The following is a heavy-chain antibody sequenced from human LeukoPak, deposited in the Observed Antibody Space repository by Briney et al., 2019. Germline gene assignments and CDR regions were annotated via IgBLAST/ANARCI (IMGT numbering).Heavy chain of an antibody. CDR2: IYPGDSDT. CDR3: ARLYYYDSSGYYPDY. CDR1: GYSFTSYW. D-gene: IGHD3-22*01. J-gene: IGHJ4*02. V-gene: IGHV5-51*01. Sequence: KSGESLKISCKGSGYSFTSYWIGWVRQMPGKGLEWMGIIYPGDSDTRYSPPFQGQVTISADKSISTAYLQWSSLKASDTAMYYCARLYYYDSSGYYPDYWGQGTLVTVSS.